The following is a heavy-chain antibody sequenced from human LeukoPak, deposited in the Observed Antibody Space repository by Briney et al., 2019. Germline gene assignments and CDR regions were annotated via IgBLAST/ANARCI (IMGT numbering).Heavy chain of an antibody. CDR2: IYYGGST. V-gene: IGHV4-59*08. J-gene: IGHJ4*02. Sequence: PSETLSLTCTVSGGSISSYYWSWIRQPPGKGLEWIGYIYYGGSTNYNPSLKSRVTISVDTSKNQFSLKLTSVTAADTAVYYCASLDTTVTLFDYWGQGTLVTVSS. CDR3: ASLDTTVTLFDY. CDR1: GGSISSYY. D-gene: IGHD4-17*01.